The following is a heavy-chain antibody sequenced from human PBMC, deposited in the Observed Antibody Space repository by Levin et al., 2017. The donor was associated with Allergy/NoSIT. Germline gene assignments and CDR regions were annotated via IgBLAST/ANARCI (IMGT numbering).Heavy chain of an antibody. V-gene: IGHV3-33*01. Sequence: HGESLKISCAASGFTFSSYGMHWVRQAPGKGLEWVAVIWYDGSNKYYADSVKGRFTISRDNSKNTLYLQMNSLRAEDTAVYYCAGYDDGYDNSGLRYWGQGTLVTVSS. CDR1: GFTFSSYG. CDR2: IWYDGSNK. J-gene: IGHJ4*02. D-gene: IGHD3-22*01. CDR3: AGYDDGYDNSGLRY.